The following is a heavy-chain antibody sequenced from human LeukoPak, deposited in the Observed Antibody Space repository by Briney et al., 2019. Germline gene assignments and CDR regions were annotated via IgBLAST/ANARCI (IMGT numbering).Heavy chain of an antibody. D-gene: IGHD3-10*01. CDR3: ARAYHYGSGSYIPLPIGLDV. CDR2: TYYRSKWYN. J-gene: IGHJ6*02. Sequence: SQTLSLTSAISGDSASSNSAAWNWISHSPSRGLEWLGRTYYRSKWYNDYAVSVKSRITINTDTSKNQFSLQLNSVTPEDTPGYYCARAYHYGSGSYIPLPIGLDVWGQGTTVTVSS. CDR1: GDSASSNSAA. V-gene: IGHV6-1*01.